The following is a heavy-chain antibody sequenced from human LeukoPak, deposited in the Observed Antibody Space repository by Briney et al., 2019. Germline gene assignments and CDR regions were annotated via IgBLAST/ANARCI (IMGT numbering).Heavy chain of an antibody. D-gene: IGHD3-16*02. J-gene: IGHJ4*02. CDR3: ARLRLGELSLSADY. CDR2: IYYSGST. V-gene: IGHV4-39*01. CDR1: GGSISSSSYY. Sequence: SETLSLTGTVSGGSISSSSYYWGWIRQPPGKGLEWIGSIYYSGSTYYNPSLKSRVTISVDTSKNQFSLKLSSVTAADTAVYYCARLRLGELSLSADYWGQGTLVTVSS.